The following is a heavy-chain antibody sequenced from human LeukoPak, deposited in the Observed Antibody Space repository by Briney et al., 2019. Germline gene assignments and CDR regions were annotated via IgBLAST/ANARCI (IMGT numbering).Heavy chain of an antibody. Sequence: GGSLRLSCAASGFTFSSYNMNWVRQAPGKGLEWVSSISSSSSYIYYADSVKGRFTISRDNAKNSLYLQMNSLRAEDTAVYYCARDPSTVTKKGLDYWGQGTLVTVSS. D-gene: IGHD4-17*01. CDR3: ARDPSTVTKKGLDY. J-gene: IGHJ4*02. CDR1: GFTFSSYN. V-gene: IGHV3-21*01. CDR2: ISSSSSYI.